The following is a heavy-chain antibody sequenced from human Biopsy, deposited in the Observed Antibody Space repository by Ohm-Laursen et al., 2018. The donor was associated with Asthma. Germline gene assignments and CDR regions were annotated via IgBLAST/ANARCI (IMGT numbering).Heavy chain of an antibody. Sequence: GSLRLSCAASGFSFGDFFMKWVRQAPGKGLEWVASISSSGSTKYPTESVLGRCAISRDNTQKSMTLELRSLRVKDTATYYCARVLESSSRGPFYCFTLDFWGQGTPVAVSS. CDR2: ISSSGSTK. J-gene: IGHJ6*02. D-gene: IGHD6-13*01. V-gene: IGHV3-11*01. CDR3: ARVLESSSRGPFYCFTLDF. CDR1: GFSFGDFF.